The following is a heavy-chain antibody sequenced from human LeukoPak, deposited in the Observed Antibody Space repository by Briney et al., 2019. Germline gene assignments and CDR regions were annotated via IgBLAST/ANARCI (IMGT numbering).Heavy chain of an antibody. Sequence: RASVKVSCKASGYTFSHYGISWVRQAPGQGLEWMGWISAYSGNTKHAQKFQGRVTMTTDTSTSTAYMDLRSLRSDDTAMYYCARDRVGADFDFWGQGTLVTVSS. CDR2: ISAYSGNT. J-gene: IGHJ4*02. CDR3: ARDRVGADFDF. CDR1: GYTFSHYG. V-gene: IGHV1-18*01. D-gene: IGHD1-26*01.